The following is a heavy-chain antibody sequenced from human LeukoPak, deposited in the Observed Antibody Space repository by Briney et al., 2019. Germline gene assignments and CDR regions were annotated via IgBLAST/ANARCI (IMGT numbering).Heavy chain of an antibody. Sequence: PSETLSLTCTVSDGSITSFYWSWIRQPPGKGLEWIGNIYFTGSTNYNPSLKSRVTISVDTSKNQFSLKLSSVTAADTAVYYCARDHDSDAFDIWGQGTMVTVSS. J-gene: IGHJ3*02. CDR1: DGSITSFY. CDR2: IYFTGST. CDR3: ARDHDSDAFDI. D-gene: IGHD1-1*01. V-gene: IGHV4-59*01.